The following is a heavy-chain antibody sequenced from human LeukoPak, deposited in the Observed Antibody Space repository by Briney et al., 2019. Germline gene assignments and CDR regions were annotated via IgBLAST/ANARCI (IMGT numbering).Heavy chain of an antibody. J-gene: IGHJ5*02. CDR1: GGSISSSRYY. CDR2: ISYSGSS. V-gene: IGHV4-39*07. Sequence: SETLSLTCTVSGGSISSSRYYWGWIRQPPGKGLEWIASISYSGSSYYNPSLKSRVTISVDTSKNQVSLQLSSVTAANTAVYYCVRDDYGDYTRRFDPWGQGTLVTVSS. CDR3: VRDDYGDYTRRFDP. D-gene: IGHD4-17*01.